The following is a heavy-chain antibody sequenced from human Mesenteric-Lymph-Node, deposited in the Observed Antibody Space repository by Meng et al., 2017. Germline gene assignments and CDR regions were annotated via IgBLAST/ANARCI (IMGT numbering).Heavy chain of an antibody. CDR2: IIGGARFP. V-gene: IGHV3-23*01. CDR1: GFTFSSYA. J-gene: IGHJ5*02. Sequence: GGSLRLSGAASGFTFSSYALSWARQAPGQGLEWVSSIIGGARFPYYADSVKGRFAISRDKSKNTLYLQMNSLRAEDTGFYYCAKCTVNKVHSSGWCNWFDPWGQGTLVTVSS. CDR3: AKCTVNKVHSSGWCNWFDP. D-gene: IGHD6-19*01.